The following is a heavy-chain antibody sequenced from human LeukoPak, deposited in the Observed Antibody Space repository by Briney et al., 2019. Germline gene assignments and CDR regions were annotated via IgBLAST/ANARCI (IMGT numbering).Heavy chain of an antibody. CDR2: IIPIFGTA. CDR3: ARSPLIQYDFWSDYDPPDYYYYYMDV. J-gene: IGHJ6*03. CDR1: GGTFSSYA. V-gene: IGHV1-69*01. D-gene: IGHD3-3*01. Sequence: SVKVSCKASGGTFSSYAISWVRQAPGQGLEWMGGIIPIFGTANYAQKFQGRVTITADESTSTAYMELSSLRSEDTAVYYCARSPLIQYDFWSDYDPPDYYYYYMDVWGKGTTVTVSS.